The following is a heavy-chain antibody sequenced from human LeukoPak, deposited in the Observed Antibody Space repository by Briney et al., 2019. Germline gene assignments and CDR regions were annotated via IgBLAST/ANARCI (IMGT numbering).Heavy chain of an antibody. V-gene: IGHV3-33*01. CDR1: GFAFSTSG. CDR2: IWYDGSKK. CDR3: VRGPSWGYFDY. Sequence: GGSLRLSCTTSGFAFSTSGMHWVRQAPGKGLEWVAVIWYDGSKKYYVDSVKGRFTISRDDSKNTLYLQVNSLRVEDTAVYYCVRGPSWGYFDYWGQGTLVTVSS. D-gene: IGHD6-13*01. J-gene: IGHJ4*02.